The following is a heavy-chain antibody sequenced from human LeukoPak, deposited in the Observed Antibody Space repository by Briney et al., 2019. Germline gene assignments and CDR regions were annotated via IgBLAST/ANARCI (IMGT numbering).Heavy chain of an antibody. CDR2: IIPIFGTA. D-gene: IGHD4-17*01. CDR3: ARDPRWAYGDYPWGFDY. CDR1: GGTFSSYA. V-gene: IGHV1-69*13. J-gene: IGHJ4*02. Sequence: SVKVSCKASGGTFSSYAISWVRQAPGQGLEWMGGIIPIFGTANYAQKFQARVTITADESTSTAYMELSSLRSEDTAVYYYARDPRWAYGDYPWGFDYWGQGTLVTVSS.